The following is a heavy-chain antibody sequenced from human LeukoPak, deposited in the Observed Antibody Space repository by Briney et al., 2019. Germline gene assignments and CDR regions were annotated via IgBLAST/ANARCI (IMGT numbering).Heavy chain of an antibody. CDR2: IYYSGST. V-gene: IGHV4-31*03. D-gene: IGHD3-3*01. CDR3: ATDSRGSGYLNWFDP. J-gene: IGHJ5*02. Sequence: PSETLSLTCTVYGGSISSGGYYWSWIRQHPGKGLEWIGYIYYSGSTYYNPSLKSRVTISVDTSKNQFSLKLSSVTAADTAVYYCATDSRGSGYLNWFDPWGQGTLVTVSS. CDR1: GGSISSGGYY.